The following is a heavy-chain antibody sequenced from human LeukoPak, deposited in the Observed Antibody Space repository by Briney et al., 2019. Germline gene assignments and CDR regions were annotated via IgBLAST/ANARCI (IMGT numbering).Heavy chain of an antibody. D-gene: IGHD3-22*01. CDR2: IYYSGST. CDR3: AISDYYDSSGYSFQH. CDR1: GGSISSGDYY. Sequence: SQTQSLTCTVSGGSISSGDYYWSWIRQPPGKGLEWIGYIYYSGSTYYNPSLKSRVTISVDTSKNQFSLKLSSVTAADTAVYYCAISDYYDSSGYSFQHWGQGTLVTVSS. J-gene: IGHJ1*01. V-gene: IGHV4-30-4*08.